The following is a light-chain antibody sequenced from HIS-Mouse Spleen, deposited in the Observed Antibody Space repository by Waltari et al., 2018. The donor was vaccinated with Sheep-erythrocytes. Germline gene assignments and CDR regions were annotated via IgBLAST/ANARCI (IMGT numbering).Light chain of an antibody. CDR2: EGS. Sequence: QSALTQPASVSGSHGQSITISCTGTSSAVGSYNLVSWYQQHPGKAPKLMIYEGSKRPSGVSNRFSGSKSGNTASLTISGLQAEDEADYYCCSYAGSSTWVFGGGTKLTVL. V-gene: IGLV2-23*01. CDR3: CSYAGSSTWV. CDR1: SSAVGSYNL. J-gene: IGLJ3*02.